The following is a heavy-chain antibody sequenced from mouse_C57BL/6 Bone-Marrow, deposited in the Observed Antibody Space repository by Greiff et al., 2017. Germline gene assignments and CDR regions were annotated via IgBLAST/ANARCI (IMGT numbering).Heavy chain of an antibody. CDR1: GYTFTSYG. CDR3: ARLGPWYCDV. CDR2: IYPRSGNT. Sequence: QVQLQQSGAELARPGASVKLSCKASGYTFTSYGIRWVKQRPGQGLEWIGEIYPRSGNTYYNEKFKGKATLTADKSSSTAYMELRSLTSEDSAGYFCARLGPWYCDVWGTGTTVTVAS. J-gene: IGHJ1*03. D-gene: IGHD4-1*01. V-gene: IGHV1-81*01.